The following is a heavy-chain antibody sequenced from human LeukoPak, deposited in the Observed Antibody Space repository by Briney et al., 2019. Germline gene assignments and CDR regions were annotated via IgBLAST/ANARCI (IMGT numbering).Heavy chain of an antibody. D-gene: IGHD2-15*01. J-gene: IGHJ4*01. Sequence: PGGSLRLSCGASGFTFSNYAMSWVRKAPGKGLEWVSGISNSGSSTYYANSVKGRFTISRDNSMSTLFLQMNSLRVEDTAVYCTKISPRSVPRSYSDFWGQGNLVTVSS. V-gene: IGHV3-23*01. CDR1: GFTFSNYA. CDR3: KISPRSVPRSYSDF. CDR2: ISNSGSST.